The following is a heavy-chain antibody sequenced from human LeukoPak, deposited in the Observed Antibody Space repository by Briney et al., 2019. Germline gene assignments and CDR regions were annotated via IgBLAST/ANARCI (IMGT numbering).Heavy chain of an antibody. D-gene: IGHD3-10*01. CDR2: INHSGST. Sequence: PSETLSLTCAVYGGSFSGYYWSWIRQPPGKGLEWIGEINHSGSTNYNPSLKSRVTISVDTSKNQFSLKLSSVTAADTAVYYCASRSWFGELLYGDYWGQRTLVTVSS. CDR3: ASRSWFGELLYGDY. J-gene: IGHJ4*02. CDR1: GGSFSGYY. V-gene: IGHV4-34*01.